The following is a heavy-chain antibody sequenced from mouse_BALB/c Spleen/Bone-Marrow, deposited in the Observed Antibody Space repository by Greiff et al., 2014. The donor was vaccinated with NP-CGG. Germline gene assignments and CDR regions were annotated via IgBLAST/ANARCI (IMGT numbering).Heavy chain of an antibody. CDR1: GFTFTDYY. Sequence: EVKLMESGGGLVQPGGSLRLSCATSGFTFTDYYMSWVRQPPGKALEWLGFIRNKANGYTTEYSASVKGRFTISRDNSQSILYLQMNTLRAEDSATYYFAGGGNDLDYWGQGTTLTVSS. CDR2: IRNKANGYTT. D-gene: IGHD2-3*01. V-gene: IGHV7-3*02. J-gene: IGHJ2*01. CDR3: AGGGNDLDY.